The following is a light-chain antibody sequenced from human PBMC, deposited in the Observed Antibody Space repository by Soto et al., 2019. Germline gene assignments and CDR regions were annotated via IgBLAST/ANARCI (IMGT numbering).Light chain of an antibody. CDR2: DVS. CDR1: SSDVGGYNY. Sequence: QSALTQPASVSGSPGQSITISCTGSSSDVGGYNYVSWYQQHPGKAPKLMIYDVSNRPSGVSNRFSGSKSGNTASLTISGLQAEDEADYYCISYTISSTLIFGGGTKLT. J-gene: IGLJ2*01. V-gene: IGLV2-14*01. CDR3: ISYTISSTLI.